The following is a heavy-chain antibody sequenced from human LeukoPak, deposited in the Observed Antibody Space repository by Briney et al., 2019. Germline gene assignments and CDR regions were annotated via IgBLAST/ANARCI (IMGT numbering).Heavy chain of an antibody. Sequence: SETLSLTCAVYGGSFSGYSWSWIRQSPGKGLEWIGEINHSGTTNYSPSLKSRVTISVDTSKNQFSLNLSSMTAADTAVYYCARAAEIKYYDTLTGYYTGTDYYYYMDVWGKGTTVTISS. D-gene: IGHD3-9*01. CDR2: INHSGTT. J-gene: IGHJ6*03. V-gene: IGHV4-34*01. CDR3: ARAAEIKYYDTLTGYYTGTDYYYYMDV. CDR1: GGSFSGYS.